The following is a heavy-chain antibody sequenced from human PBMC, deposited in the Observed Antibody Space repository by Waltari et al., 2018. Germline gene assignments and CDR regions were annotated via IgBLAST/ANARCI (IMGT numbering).Heavy chain of an antibody. CDR2: IIPIFGTA. Sequence: QVQLVQSGAEVKKPGSSVKVSCKASGGTFSSYAISWVRQAPGQGLEWMGGIIPIFGTANYAQKFQGRVTITADKSTSTAYMELSSLRSEDTAVYYCAREFYGVVITTPYYYYYYMDVWGKGTTVTVSS. CDR1: GGTFSSYA. J-gene: IGHJ6*03. V-gene: IGHV1-69*14. CDR3: AREFYGVVITTPYYYYYYMDV. D-gene: IGHD3-3*01.